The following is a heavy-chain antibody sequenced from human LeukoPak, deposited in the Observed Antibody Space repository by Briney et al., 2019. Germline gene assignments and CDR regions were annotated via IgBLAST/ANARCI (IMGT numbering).Heavy chain of an antibody. J-gene: IGHJ4*02. CDR3: ARHGQWLVRFPFDY. V-gene: IGHV4-39*01. CDR2: IYYSGST. Sequence: PSETLSLTCTVSGGSISSSSYYWGWIRQPPGKGLEWIGSIYYSGSTYYNPSLKSRVTISVDTSKNQFSLKLSSVTAADTAVYYCARHGQWLVRFPFDYWGQGTLVTVSS. CDR1: GGSISSSSYY. D-gene: IGHD6-19*01.